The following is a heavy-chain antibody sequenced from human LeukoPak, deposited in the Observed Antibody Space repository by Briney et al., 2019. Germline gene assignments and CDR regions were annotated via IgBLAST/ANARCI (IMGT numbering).Heavy chain of an antibody. CDR2: INPSGGST. V-gene: IGHV1-46*01. D-gene: IGHD5-12*01. CDR3: AREHSGYDS. J-gene: IGHJ5*02. CDR1: GYAFTNYY. Sequence: ASVKVSCKASGYAFTNYYMHWVRQAPGQGLEWMGIINPSGGSTNYAQKFQGRVTMTRDTSTSTVYMELSSLRSEDTAVYYCAREHSGYDSWGQGTLLTVSS.